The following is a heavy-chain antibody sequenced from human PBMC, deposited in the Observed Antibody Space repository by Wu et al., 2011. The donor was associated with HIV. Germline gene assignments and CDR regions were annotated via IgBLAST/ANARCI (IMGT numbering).Heavy chain of an antibody. CDR1: GRGFPTSI. Sequence: QVQLVQSGAEVKKPGASVRVSCKASGRGFPTSIVTWVRQAPGQGLEWLGWINGYNGNSRYRQNFQDRVSMSTDSATTTAYMELRSLKSEDTAVYYCARGIPYYYESSGYSSTPYYFDYWGQGTLVTVSS. CDR3: ARGIPYYYESSGYSSTPYYFDY. CDR2: INGYNGNS. V-gene: IGHV1-18*01. D-gene: IGHD3-22*01. J-gene: IGHJ4*02.